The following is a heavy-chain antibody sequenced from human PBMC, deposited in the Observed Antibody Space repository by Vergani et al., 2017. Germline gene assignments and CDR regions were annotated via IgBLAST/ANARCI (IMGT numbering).Heavy chain of an antibody. CDR1: GGSMSGYY. CDR2: MYHSGST. V-gene: IGHV4-59*01. Sequence: QVRLQESGPGLVKPSETLSLTCSVSGGSMSGYYWSWIRQPPGKELEWIGYMYHSGSTNYNPSLETRVTIEGDTSKNQFSLKLNSVTAADTAVYYCGRVADFYGLESRLLDRWGQGILVTVSS. CDR3: GRVADFYGLESRLLDR. J-gene: IGHJ5*02. D-gene: IGHD3-10*01.